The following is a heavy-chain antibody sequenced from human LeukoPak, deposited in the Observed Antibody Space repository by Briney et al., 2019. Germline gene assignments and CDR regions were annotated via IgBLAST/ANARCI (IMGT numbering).Heavy chain of an antibody. J-gene: IGHJ4*02. Sequence: GGSLRLSCAASGFTFSSYAMSWVRQAPGKGLEWVSAISGSGGSTYYADSVKGRFTISRDNSKNTLYVQMNTLRAEDTAVYYCVKDTYDSSGYYFDYWGQGTLVTVSS. CDR3: VKDTYDSSGYYFDY. V-gene: IGHV3-23*01. D-gene: IGHD3-22*01. CDR1: GFTFSSYA. CDR2: ISGSGGST.